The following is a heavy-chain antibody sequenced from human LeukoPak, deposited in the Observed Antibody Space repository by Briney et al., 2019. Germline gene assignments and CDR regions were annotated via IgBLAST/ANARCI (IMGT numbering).Heavy chain of an antibody. CDR3: AKDRWTEVDAFDI. Sequence: PGGSLRLSCATSGFTFSTFGMHWVRQAPGKGLEWVAFIRYNGNDQYYAESVKGRFTISRDNSKNTLYLQMNSLRAEDTAVYYCAKDRWTEVDAFDIWGQGTMVTVSS. J-gene: IGHJ3*02. D-gene: IGHD1-1*01. CDR1: GFTFSTFG. V-gene: IGHV3-30*02. CDR2: IRYNGNDQ.